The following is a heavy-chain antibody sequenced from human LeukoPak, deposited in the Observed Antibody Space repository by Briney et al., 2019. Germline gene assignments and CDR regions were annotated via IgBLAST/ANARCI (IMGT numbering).Heavy chain of an antibody. D-gene: IGHD3-3*01. Sequence: GGFPRLSCAASGFTFSSYAMSWVRQAPGKGLEWVSTISGSGGSTYYADSVKGRFTISRDNAKNSLYLQMNSLRAEDMAVYYCARMLDFWSGPDYWGQGTLVTVSS. J-gene: IGHJ4*02. V-gene: IGHV3-23*01. CDR1: GFTFSSYA. CDR3: ARMLDFWSGPDY. CDR2: ISGSGGST.